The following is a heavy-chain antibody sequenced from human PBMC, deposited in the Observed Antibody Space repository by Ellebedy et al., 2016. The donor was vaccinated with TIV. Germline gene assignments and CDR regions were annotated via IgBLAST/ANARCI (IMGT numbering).Heavy chain of an antibody. J-gene: IGHJ5*02. CDR3: ARVIATLLGNWLDP. Sequence: AASVKVSCKASGYTFTSYGISWVRQAPGQGLEWMGWISVYNGNTHSAQKLQGRVTMTTDTSTSTAYMELRSLRSDDTAVYYCARVIATLLGNWLDPWGQGTLVTVSS. V-gene: IGHV1-18*04. CDR2: ISVYNGNT. CDR1: GYTFTSYG. D-gene: IGHD3-16*01.